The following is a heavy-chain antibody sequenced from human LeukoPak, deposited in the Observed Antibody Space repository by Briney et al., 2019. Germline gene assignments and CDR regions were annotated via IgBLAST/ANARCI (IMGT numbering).Heavy chain of an antibody. CDR2: IKQDGSEK. J-gene: IGHJ4*02. Sequence: PGGSMRLSCAASGFTFSSYWMSWVRQAPGKGLEWVAYIKQDGSEKYYVDSVKGRFTISRDNAKNSLYLQMNSLRAEDTAVYYCARGYCSSNSFYHFVYWGQGTLVTASS. D-gene: IGHD2-2*01. V-gene: IGHV3-7*04. CDR1: GFTFSSYW. CDR3: ARGYCSSNSFYHFVY.